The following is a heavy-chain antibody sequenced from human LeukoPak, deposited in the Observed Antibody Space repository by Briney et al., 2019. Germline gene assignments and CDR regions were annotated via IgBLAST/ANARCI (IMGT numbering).Heavy chain of an antibody. CDR2: IYYSGNT. D-gene: IGHD3-10*01. CDR1: GGPISSGGFY. J-gene: IGHJ4*02. CDR3: ARVRMVRGVIGGDFDY. Sequence: SEPLSLMCTVSGGPISSGGFYWTWIRQHPGKGLEWIGYIYYSGNTYYNASLKSRLTISVDRSKNQFSLKLSSVTAAVTAVYYCARVRMVRGVIGGDFDYWGQGTLVTVSS. V-gene: IGHV4-31*03.